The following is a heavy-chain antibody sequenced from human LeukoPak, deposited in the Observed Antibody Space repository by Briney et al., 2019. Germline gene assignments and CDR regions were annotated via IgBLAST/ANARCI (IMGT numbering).Heavy chain of an antibody. V-gene: IGHV4-39*01. CDR1: GVSISSTTYY. CDR3: ARLGGSGWFPVDY. D-gene: IGHD6-13*01. CDR2: IYYSGTT. J-gene: IGHJ4*02. Sequence: SETLSLTCTVSGVSISSTTYYWGWIRQPPGKGLEWIGTIYYSGTTRYNPSLKSRVAISVDTSKNQFSLKLSSVTAADTAVYYCARLGGSGWFPVDYWGQGTLVTVSS.